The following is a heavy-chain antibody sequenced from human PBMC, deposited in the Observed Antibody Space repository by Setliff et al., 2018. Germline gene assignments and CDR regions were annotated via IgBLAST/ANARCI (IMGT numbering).Heavy chain of an antibody. CDR3: SRLVRFCTKTACQRLSGGEF. CDR2: IASATGKT. V-gene: IGHV1-18*01. CDR1: GYTFNDYG. Sequence: ASVKVSCKTSGYTFNDYGITWVRQVPGRGLEWMGWIASATGKTYSAEKFQDRVTLTTDTSTSTAYLALGSLGSDDTAVYYCSRLVRFCTKTACQRLSGGEFWGQGTLVTVSS. D-gene: IGHD2-8*01. J-gene: IGHJ4*02.